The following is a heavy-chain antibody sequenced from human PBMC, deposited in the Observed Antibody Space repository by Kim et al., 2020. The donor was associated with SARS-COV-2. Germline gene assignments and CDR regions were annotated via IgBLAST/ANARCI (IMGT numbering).Heavy chain of an antibody. Sequence: SETLSLTCTVSGGSISSGGYYWSWIRQHPGKGLEWIGYIYYSGSTYYNPSLKSRVTISVDTSKNQFSLKLSSVTAADTAVYYCARGERLEWGEYGMDVWGQGTTVTVSS. CDR2: IYYSGST. CDR3: ARGERLEWGEYGMDV. V-gene: IGHV4-31*03. J-gene: IGHJ6*02. D-gene: IGHD3-3*01. CDR1: GGSISSGGYY.